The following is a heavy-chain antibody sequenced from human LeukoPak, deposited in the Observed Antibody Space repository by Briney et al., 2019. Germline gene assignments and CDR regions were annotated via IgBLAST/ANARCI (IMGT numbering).Heavy chain of an antibody. CDR3: ARDKSPYHDYGMDV. CDR2: VNPNSGGT. CDR1: GYTFTGYY. V-gene: IGHV1-2*02. J-gene: IGHJ6*02. Sequence: ASVKVSCKASGYTFTGYYMHWVRQAPGQGLEWMGWVNPNSGGTNYAQKFQGRVTMTRDTSISTAYMELSRLRSDDTAVYYCARDKSPYHDYGMDVWGQGTTVTVSS.